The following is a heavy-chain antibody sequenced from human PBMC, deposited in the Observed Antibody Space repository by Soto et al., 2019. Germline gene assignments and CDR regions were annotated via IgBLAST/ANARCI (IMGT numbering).Heavy chain of an antibody. Sequence: ASVKVSCKASGYTFTSYYMHWVRQAPGQGLEWMGIINPSGGSTSYAQKFQGRVTMTRDTSTSTVYMELSSLRSEDTAVYYCGSRRGGGSGIYYAYYYYGMEVWGQGTTVTVSS. J-gene: IGHJ6*02. CDR3: GSRRGGGSGIYYAYYYYGMEV. V-gene: IGHV1-46*03. CDR2: INPSGGST. D-gene: IGHD3-10*01. CDR1: GYTFTSYY.